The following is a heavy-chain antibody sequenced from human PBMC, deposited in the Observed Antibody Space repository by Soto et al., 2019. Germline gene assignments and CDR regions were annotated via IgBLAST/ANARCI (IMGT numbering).Heavy chain of an antibody. V-gene: IGHV3-30*18. D-gene: IGHD5-18*01. Sequence: GGSQRLSCAASGFTFSSYGMHWVRPAPGKGLEWVAVISYDGSNKYYADSVKGRFTISRDNSKNTLYLQMNSLRAEDTAVYYCAKGVQLWPHHFDYWGQGTLVTVSS. CDR1: GFTFSSYG. CDR2: ISYDGSNK. CDR3: AKGVQLWPHHFDY. J-gene: IGHJ4*02.